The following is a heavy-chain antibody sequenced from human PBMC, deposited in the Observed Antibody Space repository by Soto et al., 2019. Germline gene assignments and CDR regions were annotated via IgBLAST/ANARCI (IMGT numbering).Heavy chain of an antibody. D-gene: IGHD6-19*01. CDR2: IRDSGHST. CDR3: ARVKAQILSSGWYGGDDI. Sequence: EVQLLESGGGLVQPGGSLRLSCAASGFTFSNYSMTWVRQAPGKGLEWVSTIRDSGHSTHYADSVRGRFAISRDNSKNTLFLQMNSLRAEDTAVYYCARVKAQILSSGWYGGDDIWGQGTMVTVSS. CDR1: GFTFSNYS. J-gene: IGHJ3*02. V-gene: IGHV3-23*01.